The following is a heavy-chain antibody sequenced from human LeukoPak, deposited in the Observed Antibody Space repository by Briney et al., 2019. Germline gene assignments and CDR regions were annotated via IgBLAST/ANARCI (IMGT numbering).Heavy chain of an antibody. CDR3: ARGANTNWLDP. Sequence: GASVKVSCKASGYTFTGYYIHWVRQAPGQGLEWMGWINPKSGGTNFAQKFQGSVSMTRDTSISTAYMDLSSLRSDDTAVYYCARGANTNWLDPWGQGTLVTVSS. V-gene: IGHV1-2*02. J-gene: IGHJ5*02. CDR1: GYTFTGYY. CDR2: INPKSGGT. D-gene: IGHD4/OR15-4a*01.